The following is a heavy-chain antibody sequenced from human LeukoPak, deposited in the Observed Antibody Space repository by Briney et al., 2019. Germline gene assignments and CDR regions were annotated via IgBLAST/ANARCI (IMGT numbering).Heavy chain of an antibody. D-gene: IGHD3-10*01. CDR3: ARGSEWFGELLISVFDY. J-gene: IGHJ4*02. V-gene: IGHV1-8*03. CDR2: MNPNSGNT. Sequence: GASVKVSCKASGYTFTSYDINWVRQATGQGLEWMGWMNPNSGNTGYAQKFQGRVTITRNTSISTAYMELSSLRSEDTAVYYCARGSEWFGELLISVFDYWGQGTLVTVSS. CDR1: GYTFTSYD.